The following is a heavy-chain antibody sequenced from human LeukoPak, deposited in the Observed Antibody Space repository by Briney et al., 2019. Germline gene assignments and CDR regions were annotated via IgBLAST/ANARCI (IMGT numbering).Heavy chain of an antibody. Sequence: GGSLRLSCAASGFTFSSYGMHWVRQAPGKGLEWVAFIRYDGSNKYYADSVKGRFTISRDTSKNTLYLQMDSLRADDTAVYYCARDGPGNYDSSSFDYWGQGTLVTVSS. CDR3: ARDGPGNYDSSSFDY. J-gene: IGHJ4*02. CDR2: IRYDGSNK. D-gene: IGHD3-22*01. CDR1: GFTFSSYG. V-gene: IGHV3-30*02.